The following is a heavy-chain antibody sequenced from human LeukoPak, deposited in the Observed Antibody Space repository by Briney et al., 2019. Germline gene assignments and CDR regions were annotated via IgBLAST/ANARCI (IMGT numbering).Heavy chain of an antibody. J-gene: IGHJ6*04. V-gene: IGHV4-59*01. CDR3: ARDTAMGLYYYGMDV. CDR2: IYYSGST. CDR1: GGSISSYY. D-gene: IGHD5-18*01. Sequence: SETLSLTCTVSGGSISSYYWSWIRQPPGKGLEWIGYIYYSGSTNYNPSLKSRVTISVDTSKNQFSLKLSSVTAAATAVYYCARDTAMGLYYYGMDVWGKGTTVTVSS.